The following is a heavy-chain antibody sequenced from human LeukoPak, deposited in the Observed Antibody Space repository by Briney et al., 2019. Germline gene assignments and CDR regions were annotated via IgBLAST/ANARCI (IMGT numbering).Heavy chain of an antibody. V-gene: IGHV3-33*01. CDR3: ARDYFAVAGDY. D-gene: IGHD6-19*01. J-gene: IGHJ4*02. CDR2: IWYDGSNK. CDR1: GFTFGSYG. Sequence: PGRSLRLSCAASGFTFGSYGMHWVRQAPGKGLEWVAVIWYDGSNKYYADFVKGRFTISRDNSKNTLYLQMNSLRAEDTAVYYCARDYFAVAGDYWGQGTLVTVSS.